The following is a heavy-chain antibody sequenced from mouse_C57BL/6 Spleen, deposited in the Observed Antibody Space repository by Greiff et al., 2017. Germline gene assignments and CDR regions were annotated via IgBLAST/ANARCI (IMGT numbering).Heavy chain of an antibody. CDR1: GYTFTDYY. J-gene: IGHJ2*01. CDR3: ARSLPFDY. Sequence: VQLQQSGAELVRPGASVKLSCKASGYTFTDYYINWVKQRPGQGLEWIARIYPGSGNTYYNEKFKGKATLTAEKSSSTAYMQLSSLTSEDSAVYFCARSLPFDYWGQGTTLTVSS. CDR2: IYPGSGNT. D-gene: IGHD6-5*01. V-gene: IGHV1-76*01.